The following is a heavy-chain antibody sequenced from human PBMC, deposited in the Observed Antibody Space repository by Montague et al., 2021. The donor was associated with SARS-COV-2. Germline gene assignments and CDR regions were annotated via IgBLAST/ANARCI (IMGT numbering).Heavy chain of an antibody. V-gene: IGHV3-48*03. Sequence: SLRLSCAASGFTFSSYEMNWVRQAPGKGLEWVSYISSSGSTIYYADSVKGRFTISRDNAKNPLYLQMNSLRAEDTAIYYCASDSGIEIPDYYYSMDVWGQGTTVTVSS. D-gene: IGHD5-24*01. CDR3: ASDSGIEIPDYYYSMDV. J-gene: IGHJ6*02. CDR1: GFTFSSYE. CDR2: ISSSGSTI.